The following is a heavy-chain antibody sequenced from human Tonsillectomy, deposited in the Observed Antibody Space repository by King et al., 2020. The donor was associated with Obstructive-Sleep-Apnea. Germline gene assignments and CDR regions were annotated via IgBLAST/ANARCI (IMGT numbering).Heavy chain of an antibody. V-gene: IGHV3-30*02. CDR3: AIWHYDFWSSDDAFDV. Sequence: VQLVESGGGVIQPGRSLRLSCAASGFIFSSYDMHWVRQAPGKGLEWVAFIRFDGGNKNFADSVKGRFTISRDNSKITLYLQMNSLRTEDTAVYHCAIWHYDFWSSDDAFDVWGQGTMVTVSS. J-gene: IGHJ3*01. D-gene: IGHD3-3*01. CDR1: GFIFSSYD. CDR2: IRFDGGNK.